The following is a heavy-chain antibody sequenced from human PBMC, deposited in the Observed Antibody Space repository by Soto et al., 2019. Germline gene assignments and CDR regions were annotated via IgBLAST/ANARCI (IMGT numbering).Heavy chain of an antibody. CDR3: ARGLLVPAAMIDYYYYGMDV. V-gene: IGHV1-18*01. D-gene: IGHD2-2*01. CDR1: GYTFTSYG. J-gene: IGHJ6*02. CDR2: ISAYNGNT. Sequence: QVQLVQSGAEVKKPGASVKVSCKASGYTFTSYGISWVRQAPGQGLEWMGWISAYNGNTNYAQKLQGRATMTTDTSTSTAYMELRSLRSDDTAVYYCARGLLVPAAMIDYYYYGMDVWGQGTTVTVSS.